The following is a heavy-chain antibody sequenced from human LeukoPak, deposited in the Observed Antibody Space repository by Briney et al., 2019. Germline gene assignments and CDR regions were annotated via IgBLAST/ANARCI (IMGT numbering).Heavy chain of an antibody. CDR2: IIPIFGTA. CDR1: GGTFSSYA. CDR3: AKGGDRYSGYDYDDY. J-gene: IGHJ4*02. V-gene: IGHV1-69*05. D-gene: IGHD5-12*01. Sequence: GSSVKVSCKASGGTFSSYAISWVRQAPGQGLEWMGGIIPIFGTANYAQKFQGRVTITTDESTSTAYMELSSLRSEDTAVYYCAKGGDRYSGYDYDDYWGQGTLVTVSS.